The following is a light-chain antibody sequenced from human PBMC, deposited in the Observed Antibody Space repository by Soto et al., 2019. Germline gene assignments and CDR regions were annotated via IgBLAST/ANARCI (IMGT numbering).Light chain of an antibody. CDR2: DAS. Sequence: IVLTQSPATLSLSPGERSTLSCSTSQSVSSYLAWYQQKPGQAPTLLIYDASNRATGIPARFSGSGSGTEFTLTISSLEPEDFAVYYCQQRSNWPSITFGQGTRLEIK. J-gene: IGKJ5*01. V-gene: IGKV3-11*01. CDR1: QSVSSY. CDR3: QQRSNWPSIT.